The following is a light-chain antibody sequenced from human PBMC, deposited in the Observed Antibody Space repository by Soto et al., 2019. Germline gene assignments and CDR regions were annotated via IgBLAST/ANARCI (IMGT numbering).Light chain of an antibody. CDR2: WAS. V-gene: IGKV4-1*01. CDR3: QQYYSTPLT. CDR1: QSVLYSSNNKNY. J-gene: IGKJ4*01. Sequence: DIVMTQSPDSLAVSLGERDTINCKSSQSVLYSSNNKNYLVWYQQKPGQPPKLLIYWASTRESGVTDRFSGSGSGTDFTLTISSLQAEDVAVYYCQQYYSTPLTFGGGTKVEIK.